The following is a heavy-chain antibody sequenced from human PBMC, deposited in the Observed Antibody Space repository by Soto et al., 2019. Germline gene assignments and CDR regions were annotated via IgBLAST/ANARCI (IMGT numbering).Heavy chain of an antibody. CDR2: MNPNSGNT. CDR3: ARGLEECSGTSCYFGSGSVGLDV. D-gene: IGHD2-2*01. Sequence: QVQLVQSGAEVTKPGASVKVSCKASGYTFTSYDINWVRQATGQGLEWMGWMNPNSGNTGYAQKFQGRVTMTRNASISRGYVELRSRRCGDTAVYYCARGLEECSGTSCYFGSGSVGLDVWCQGTTVTVSS. J-gene: IGHJ6*02. CDR1: GYTFTSYD. V-gene: IGHV1-8*01.